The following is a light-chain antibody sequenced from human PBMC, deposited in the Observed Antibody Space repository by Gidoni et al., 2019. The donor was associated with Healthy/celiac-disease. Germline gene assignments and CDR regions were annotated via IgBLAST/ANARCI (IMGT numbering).Light chain of an antibody. CDR3: QQSYSTRLT. CDR2: AAS. J-gene: IGKJ4*01. CDR1: QSISSY. Sequence: DIQMTPSPSSLSASVGDRVTITCRASQSISSYLNWYQQKPGKAPKLLIYAASSLQSGVPSRFSGSGSGTDFTLTSSSLQPEDFATYYCQQSYSTRLTFGGXTKVEIK. V-gene: IGKV1-39*01.